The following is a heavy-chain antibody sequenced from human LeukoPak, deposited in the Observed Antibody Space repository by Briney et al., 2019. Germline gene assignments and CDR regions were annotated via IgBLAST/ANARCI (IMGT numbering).Heavy chain of an antibody. V-gene: IGHV4-39*01. D-gene: IGHD2-15*01. CDR3: VRQGGWGGAASLIDF. CDR1: GVSISTSTHY. J-gene: IGHJ4*02. CDR2: MFYRGST. Sequence: SETLSLTCTVSGVSISTSTHYWAWIRLPPGKGLEWIGSMFYRGSTYYNASLKSRVTLSVDTSSNQFSLKLSSVTASDTAIFYCVRQGGWGGAASLIDFWGRGTLVTVSS.